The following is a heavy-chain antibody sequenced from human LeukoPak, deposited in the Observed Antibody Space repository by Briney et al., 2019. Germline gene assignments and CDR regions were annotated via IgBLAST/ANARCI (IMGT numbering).Heavy chain of an antibody. Sequence: SETLSRTCAGYGGSFSGYYWSRIRQPPGKGLEWIGEINHSGSTNYNPSLKSRVTISVDTSKNQFSLKLSSVTAADTAVYYCARVPSWRYYYYMDVWGKGTTVTVSS. CDR2: INHSGST. V-gene: IGHV4-34*01. J-gene: IGHJ6*03. CDR3: ARVPSWRYYYYMDV. D-gene: IGHD2-15*01. CDR1: GGSFSGYY.